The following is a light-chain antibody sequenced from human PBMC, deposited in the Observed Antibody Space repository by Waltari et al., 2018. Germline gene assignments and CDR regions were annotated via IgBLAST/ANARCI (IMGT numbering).Light chain of an antibody. V-gene: IGLV2-11*01. CDR2: DVT. J-gene: IGLJ2*01. CDR1: SNDVGGYNY. Sequence: QSALTQPRSVSGSPGQSVTISCTGTSNDVGGYNYVSWYQHHPGKAPKLMIYDVTKRPSGVPDRFSGSKSGNTAALTSSGLQAEDEADYYCCSYAGTYTHVVFGGGTKVTVL. CDR3: CSYAGTYTHVV.